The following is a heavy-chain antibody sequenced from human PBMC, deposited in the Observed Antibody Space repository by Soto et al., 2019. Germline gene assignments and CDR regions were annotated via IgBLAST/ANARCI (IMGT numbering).Heavy chain of an antibody. D-gene: IGHD3-10*01. CDR2: INAGNGNT. CDR1: GYTFTSYA. J-gene: IGHJ5*02. Sequence: GASVKVSCKASGYTFTSYAMHGVRQAPGQRLEWMGWINAGNGNTKYSQKFQGRVTITRDTSASTAYMELSSLRSEDTAVYYCARFEYYYGSGSYYNWFDPWGQGTLVTVSS. CDR3: ARFEYYYGSGSYYNWFDP. V-gene: IGHV1-3*01.